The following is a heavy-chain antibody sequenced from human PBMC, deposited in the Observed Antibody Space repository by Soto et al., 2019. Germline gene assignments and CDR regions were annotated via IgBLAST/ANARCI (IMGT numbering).Heavy chain of an antibody. D-gene: IGHD4-17*01. CDR1: GFTFTTYW. Sequence: PGESLKISCKGFGFTFTTYWIGWVRQMPGKGLEWMGIIYPGDSDTRYSPSFQGQVTISADKSISTAYLQWSSLKASDTAMYYCARRATVTTPFDFWGQGTLVTV. V-gene: IGHV5-51*01. CDR3: ARRATVTTPFDF. J-gene: IGHJ4*02. CDR2: IYPGDSDT.